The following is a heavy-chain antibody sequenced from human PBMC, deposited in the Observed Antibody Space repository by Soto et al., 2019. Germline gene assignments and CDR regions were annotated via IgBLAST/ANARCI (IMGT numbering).Heavy chain of an antibody. J-gene: IGHJ4*02. Sequence: GASVKVSCKASGYTFTSYYMHWVRQAPGQGLEWMGIINPSGGSTSYAQKFQGRVTMTRDTSTSTVYMELSSLRSEDTAVYYCARDFVGEYSSSSGKSCLDYWGQGTLVTVSS. V-gene: IGHV1-46*01. D-gene: IGHD6-6*01. CDR1: GYTFTSYY. CDR2: INPSGGST. CDR3: ARDFVGEYSSSSGKSCLDY.